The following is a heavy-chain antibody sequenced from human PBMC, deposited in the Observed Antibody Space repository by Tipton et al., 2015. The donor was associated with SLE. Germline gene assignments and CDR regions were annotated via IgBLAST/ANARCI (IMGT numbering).Heavy chain of an antibody. Sequence: TLSLTCTASGGSISSYYWSWIRQPPGKGLEWIGYIYYSGSTNYNPSLKSRVTISVDTSKNQFSLKLNSVTPEDTAVYYCAREGVLYYFDYWDQGTLVTVSS. CDR1: GGSISSYY. J-gene: IGHJ4*02. V-gene: IGHV4-59*12. CDR2: IYYSGST. CDR3: AREGVLYYFDY. D-gene: IGHD3-10*01.